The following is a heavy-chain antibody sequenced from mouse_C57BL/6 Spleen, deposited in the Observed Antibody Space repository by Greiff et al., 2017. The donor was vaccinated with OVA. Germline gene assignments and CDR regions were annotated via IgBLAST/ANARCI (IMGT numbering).Heavy chain of an antibody. D-gene: IGHD1-1*01. CDR1: GFTFSDYG. CDR2: ISSGSSTI. Sequence: EVQLVESGGGLVKPGGSLKLSCAASGFTFSDYGMHWVRQAPEKGLEWVAYISSGSSTIYYADTVKGRFTISRDNAKNTLFLQMTSLRSEDTAMYYCARTLYYGSSSGFDYWGQGTTLTVSS. J-gene: IGHJ2*01. CDR3: ARTLYYGSSSGFDY. V-gene: IGHV5-17*01.